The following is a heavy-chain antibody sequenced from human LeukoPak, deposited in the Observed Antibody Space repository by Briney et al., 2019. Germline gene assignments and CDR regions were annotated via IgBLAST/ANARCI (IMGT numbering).Heavy chain of an antibody. CDR1: GGSFSGYY. D-gene: IGHD2-2*03. V-gene: IGHV4-34*01. CDR2: INHSGST. CDR3: ARGRGYCSSTSCYRGSFYYGMDV. J-gene: IGHJ6*02. Sequence: SETLSLTCAVYGGSFSGYYWSWIRQPPGKGLEWIGEINHSGSTNYNPSLKSRVTISVDTSKNQFSLKLSSVTAADTAVYYCARGRGYCSSTSCYRGSFYYGMDVWGQGTTVTVSS.